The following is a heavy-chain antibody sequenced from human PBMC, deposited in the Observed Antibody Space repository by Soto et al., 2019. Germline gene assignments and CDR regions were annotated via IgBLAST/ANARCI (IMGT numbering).Heavy chain of an antibody. J-gene: IGHJ5*02. V-gene: IGHV1-8*01. CDR1: GYTFTSYD. D-gene: IGHD3-3*01. CDR2: MTPNSGNT. CDR3: ARSKGRYYDFWSGSLGWFDP. Sequence: QVQLVQSGAEVKKPGASVKVSCKASGYTFTSYDINWVRQATGQGLEWMGWMTPNSGNTGYAQKFQGRVNMTRNTSISTGYMELSSLRSEETAVYYCARSKGRYYDFWSGSLGWFDPWGQGTLVTVSS.